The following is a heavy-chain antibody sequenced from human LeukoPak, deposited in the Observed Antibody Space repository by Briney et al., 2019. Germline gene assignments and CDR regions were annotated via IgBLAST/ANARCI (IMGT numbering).Heavy chain of an antibody. V-gene: IGHV4-59*01. Sequence: SETLSLTCTVSGGXISSYYWSWIRQPPGKGLEWIGYIYYSGITNYNPSLKSRVTISVDTSKNQFSLKLSSVTAADTAVYYCARDKEAAADIFLGFDPWGQGTLVTVSS. D-gene: IGHD6-13*01. CDR2: IYYSGIT. CDR3: ARDKEAAADIFLGFDP. J-gene: IGHJ5*02. CDR1: GGXISSYY.